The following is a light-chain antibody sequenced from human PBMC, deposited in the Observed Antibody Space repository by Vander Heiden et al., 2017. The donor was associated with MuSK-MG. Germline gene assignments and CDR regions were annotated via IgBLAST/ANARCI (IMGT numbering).Light chain of an antibody. CDR2: KAS. CDR1: QSISTW. CDR3: QHYHSYPYT. V-gene: IGKV1-5*03. J-gene: IGKJ2*01. Sequence: DIQMTQSPSTLSASVGDRVIITCRASQSISTWLAWYQQKPGKAPKLLIYKASSLESGVPPRFSGSGYGTEFTLTISSLQPDDFATYHCQHYHSYPYTFGQGTKMGIK.